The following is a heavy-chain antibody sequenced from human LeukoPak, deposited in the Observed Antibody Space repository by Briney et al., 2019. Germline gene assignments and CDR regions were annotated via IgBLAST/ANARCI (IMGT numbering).Heavy chain of an antibody. V-gene: IGHV4-31*03. CDR1: GGSISSGGYY. D-gene: IGHD7-27*01. CDR2: IYYSGST. CDR3: ARRPGAHAFDI. Sequence: SETPSLTCTVSGGSISSGGYYWSRIRQHPGKGLEWIGYIYYSGSTYYNPSLKSRVTISVDTSKNQFSLKLSSVTAADTAVYYCARRPGAHAFDIWGQGTMVTVSS. J-gene: IGHJ3*02.